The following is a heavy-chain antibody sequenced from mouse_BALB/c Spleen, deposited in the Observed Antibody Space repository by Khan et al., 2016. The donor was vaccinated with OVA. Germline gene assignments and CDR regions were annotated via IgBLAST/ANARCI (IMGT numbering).Heavy chain of an antibody. CDR2: INPRSDYT. D-gene: IGHD1-2*01. Sequence: QVRLQQSGAELARPGASVKMSCKASGYTFTSHTMHWVKQRPGQGLEWIGFINPRSDYTQYNQKFNDKATLTADISSRTAYMQLSSLTSEDSAVYYCARRTAEYALAYWGQGTSVTVSS. CDR3: ARRTAEYALAY. V-gene: IGHV1-4*01. CDR1: GYTFTSHT. J-gene: IGHJ4*01.